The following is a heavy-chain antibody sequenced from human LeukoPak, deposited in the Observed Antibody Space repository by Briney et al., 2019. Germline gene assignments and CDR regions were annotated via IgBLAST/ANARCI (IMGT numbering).Heavy chain of an antibody. CDR3: ATLPRFLEILGGMDV. CDR1: GGSISSSSYF. V-gene: IGHV4-39*01. J-gene: IGHJ6*02. Sequence: SETLSLTCTVSGGSISSSSYFWGWIRQPPGKGLEWIGSISYSGSTYYSPSLKSRITMSVDTSKSQFSLTLSSVTAADTAVYYCATLPRFLEILGGMDVWGQGTTVIVSS. CDR2: ISYSGST. D-gene: IGHD3-3*01.